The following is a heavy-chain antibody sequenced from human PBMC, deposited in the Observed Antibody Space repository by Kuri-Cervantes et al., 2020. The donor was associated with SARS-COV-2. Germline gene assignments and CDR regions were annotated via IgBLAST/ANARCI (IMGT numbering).Heavy chain of an antibody. V-gene: IGHV3-21*05. D-gene: IGHD6-19*01. Sequence: GGSLRLSCAASGFTFSSYSMNWIRQAPGKGLEWVSYISSSSSYTNYADSVKGRFTISRDNAKNSLYLQMNSLRAEDTAVYYCASFGSGWYDDAFDIWGQGTMVTVS. CDR3: ASFGSGWYDDAFDI. J-gene: IGHJ3*02. CDR1: GFTFSSYS. CDR2: ISSSSSYT.